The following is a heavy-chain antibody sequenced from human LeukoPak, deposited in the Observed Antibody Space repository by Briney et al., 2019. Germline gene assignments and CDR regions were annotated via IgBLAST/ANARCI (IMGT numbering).Heavy chain of an antibody. J-gene: IGHJ4*02. CDR3: AKGRRRYCSGGSCYYFDY. CDR2: VSWNSGSI. CDR1: GFTFDDYA. V-gene: IGHV3-9*01. D-gene: IGHD2-15*01. Sequence: PGGSLRLSCAASGFTFDDYAMHWVRQAPGKGLEWVSGVSWNSGSIGYADSAKGRFTISRDNAKNSLYLQMNSLRAEDTALYYCAKGRRRYCSGGSCYYFDYWGQGTLVTVSS.